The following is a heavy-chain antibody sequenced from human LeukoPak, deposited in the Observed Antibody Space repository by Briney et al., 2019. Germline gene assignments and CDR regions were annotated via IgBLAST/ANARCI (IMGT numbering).Heavy chain of an antibody. Sequence: SETLSLTCAVYGGSFSGYYWSWIRQPPGKGLEWIGEVNHSGSTNYNPSLKSRVTISVDTSKNQFSLKLSSVTAADTAVYYCARGRPLDYWGQGTLVTVSS. CDR3: ARGRPLDY. CDR1: GGSFSGYY. CDR2: VNHSGST. V-gene: IGHV4-34*01. J-gene: IGHJ4*02.